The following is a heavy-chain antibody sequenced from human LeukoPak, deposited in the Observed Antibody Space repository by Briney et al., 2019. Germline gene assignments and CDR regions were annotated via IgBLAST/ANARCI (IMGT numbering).Heavy chain of an antibody. V-gene: IGHV1-18*04. CDR1: GYTFSDYY. CDR2: INPYNGNT. Sequence: ASVKVSFKASGYTFSDYYMHWVRQAPGQGLEGMGWINPYNGNTNYAQKLQGRVTMTTDTSTSTAYMDLRSLRSDETAVYYCARERSGWFFSNWGQGPLVTVPS. D-gene: IGHD6-19*01. J-gene: IGHJ1*01. CDR3: ARERSGWFFSN.